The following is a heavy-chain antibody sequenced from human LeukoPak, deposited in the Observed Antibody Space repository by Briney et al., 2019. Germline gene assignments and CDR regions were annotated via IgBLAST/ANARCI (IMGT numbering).Heavy chain of an antibody. J-gene: IGHJ4*02. D-gene: IGHD3-22*01. CDR2: IIPIFGTA. V-gene: IGHV1-69*05. Sequence: SVKVSCKASGGTFSSYAISWVRQAPGQGLEWMGRIIPIFGTANYGQEFQGRVTITTDESTSTAYMELSSLRSEDTAVYYCASSSGYYGYFDYWGQGTLVTVSS. CDR1: GGTFSSYA. CDR3: ASSSGYYGYFDY.